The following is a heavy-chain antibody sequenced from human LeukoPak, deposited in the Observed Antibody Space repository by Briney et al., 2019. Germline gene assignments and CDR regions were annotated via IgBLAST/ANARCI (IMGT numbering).Heavy chain of an antibody. V-gene: IGHV3-11*01. D-gene: IGHD6-19*01. CDR2: ISGSGDII. CDR3: AKDNRRHYTSGPNPDSLH. CDR1: GFTFSSYY. J-gene: IGHJ4*02. Sequence: GGSLRLSCEASGFTFSSYYMSWIRQAPGKGLEWVSYISGSGDIIKYGDSVRGRFTVSRDNAKNSLDLQMNSLRVEDTAFYYCAKDNRRHYTSGPNPDSLHWGQGALVTVSS.